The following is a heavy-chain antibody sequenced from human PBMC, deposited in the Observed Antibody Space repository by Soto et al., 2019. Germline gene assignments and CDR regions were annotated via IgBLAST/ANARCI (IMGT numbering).Heavy chain of an antibody. Sequence: GASVKVSCKASGYTFTSYGISWVRQAPRQGLEWMGWISAYNGNTNYAQKLQGRVTMTTDTSTSTAYMELRSLRSDDTAVYYCARKRYSSGWSHDAFDIWGQGTMVTVSS. V-gene: IGHV1-18*01. CDR1: GYTFTSYG. CDR3: ARKRYSSGWSHDAFDI. J-gene: IGHJ3*02. D-gene: IGHD6-19*01. CDR2: ISAYNGNT.